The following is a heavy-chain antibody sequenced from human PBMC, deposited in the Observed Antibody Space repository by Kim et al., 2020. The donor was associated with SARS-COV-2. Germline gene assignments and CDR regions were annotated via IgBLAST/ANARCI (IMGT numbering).Heavy chain of an antibody. Sequence: SETLSLTCTVSGGSISSSSYYWGWIRQPPGKGLEWIGSIYYSGSTYYNPSLKSRVTISVDTSKNQFSLKLSSVTAADTAVYYCARVPQEYYYDSSGYWVYWGQGTLVTVSS. CDR2: IYYSGST. CDR1: GGSISSSSYY. D-gene: IGHD3-22*01. V-gene: IGHV4-39*01. J-gene: IGHJ4*02. CDR3: ARVPQEYYYDSSGYWVY.